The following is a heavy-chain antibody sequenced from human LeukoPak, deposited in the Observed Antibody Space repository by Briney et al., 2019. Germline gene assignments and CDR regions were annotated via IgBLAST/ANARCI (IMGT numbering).Heavy chain of an antibody. CDR1: GFTFSSYS. J-gene: IGHJ3*02. D-gene: IGHD2-21*02. CDR2: ISSSSSYI. V-gene: IGHV3-21*01. CDR3: ARTYCGGDCYLISFDI. Sequence: GGSLRLSCAASGFTFSSYSMNWVRQAPGKGLEWVSSISSSSSYIYYADSVKGRFTICRDNAKNSLYLQMNSLRAEETAVYYCARTYCGGDCYLISFDIWGQGTMVTVSS.